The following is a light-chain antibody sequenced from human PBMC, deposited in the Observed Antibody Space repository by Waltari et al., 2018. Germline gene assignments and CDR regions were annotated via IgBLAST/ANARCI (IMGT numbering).Light chain of an antibody. Sequence: QSVLTQAPSASGTPGQRVPVSCSGSSSNIGSQYVSWFQHLPGTAPHLLIYSDHQRPSGVPDRFSVSKSGTSASLAISGLRSEDEADYYCAAWDDSLSGWVFGGGTKLTVL. CDR1: SSNIGSQY. J-gene: IGLJ2*01. CDR2: SDH. V-gene: IGLV1-47*02. CDR3: AAWDDSLSGWV.